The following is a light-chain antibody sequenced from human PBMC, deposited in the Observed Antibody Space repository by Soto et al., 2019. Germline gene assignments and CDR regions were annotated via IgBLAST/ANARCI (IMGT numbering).Light chain of an antibody. CDR1: QSISRY. CDR3: QQSYSTLRT. J-gene: IGKJ2*01. CDR2: TAS. V-gene: IGKV1-39*01. Sequence: DIQMTQSPSSLFASVGDRVTITCRASQSISRYLKWYQQKPGKAPKVVIYTASSLQSGVPPRFSGSGSGTDFTLTISSLQPEDFATYYCQQSYSTLRTFGQGTKLEIK.